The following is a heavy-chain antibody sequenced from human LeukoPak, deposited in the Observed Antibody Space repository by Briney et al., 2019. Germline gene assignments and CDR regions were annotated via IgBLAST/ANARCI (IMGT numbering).Heavy chain of an antibody. CDR2: IRSKANNDAT. CDR1: GFTFSDSA. Sequence: GGSLRLSCAASGFTFSDSALHWVRQASGKGLECVGRIRSKANNDATVYAASVKGRFSISRDDSQNTAYLQMNSLETEDTAVYYCTTLPPVIWGQGTLVTVSS. J-gene: IGHJ4*02. D-gene: IGHD4-11*01. CDR3: TTLPPVI. V-gene: IGHV3-73*01.